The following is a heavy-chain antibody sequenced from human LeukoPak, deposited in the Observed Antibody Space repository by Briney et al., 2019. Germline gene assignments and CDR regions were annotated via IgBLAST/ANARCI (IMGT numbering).Heavy chain of an antibody. CDR1: GGSISSGGYY. Sequence: PSQTLSLTCTVSGGSISSGGYYWHWIRQHPGKGLEWIGYIYYSGTTSYNPSLKTRVTISVDTSKNQFSLKLSSVTAADTAVCYCARVMPVVPAAQPLFDYWGQGTLVTVSS. J-gene: IGHJ4*02. CDR2: IYYSGTT. D-gene: IGHD2-2*01. V-gene: IGHV4-31*03. CDR3: ARVMPVVPAAQPLFDY.